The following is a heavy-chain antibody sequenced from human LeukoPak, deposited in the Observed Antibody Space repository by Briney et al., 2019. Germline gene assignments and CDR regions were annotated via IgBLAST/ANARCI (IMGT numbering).Heavy chain of an antibody. Sequence: ASVKVSCKASGYTFTSYDINWVRQATGQGLEWMGWMNPNSGNTGYAQKFQGRVTITRNTSISTAYMELSSLRSEDTAVYYCARGLRFLEWLDYYYHMDVWGKGTTVTVSS. CDR1: GYTFTSYD. CDR3: ARGLRFLEWLDYYYHMDV. V-gene: IGHV1-8*03. J-gene: IGHJ6*03. D-gene: IGHD3-3*01. CDR2: MNPNSGNT.